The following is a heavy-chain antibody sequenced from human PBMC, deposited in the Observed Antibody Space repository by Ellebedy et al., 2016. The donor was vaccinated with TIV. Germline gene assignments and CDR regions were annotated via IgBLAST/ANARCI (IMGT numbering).Heavy chain of an antibody. D-gene: IGHD5-18*01. CDR1: GGSFNTYA. CDR3: ARDLAHTAMLYFDY. Sequence: ASVKVSCKASGGSFNTYAITWVRQSPGQGLEWMGRIIPVLGIANYAQKFQGRVTITADKSTSTAYMELSSLRSEDTAVYYCARDLAHTAMLYFDYWGQGALVSVSS. J-gene: IGHJ4*02. CDR2: IIPVLGIA. V-gene: IGHV1-69*04.